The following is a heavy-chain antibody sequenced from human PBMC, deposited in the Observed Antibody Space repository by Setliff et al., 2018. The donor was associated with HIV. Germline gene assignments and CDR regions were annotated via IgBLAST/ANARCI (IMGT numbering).Heavy chain of an antibody. V-gene: IGHV4-39*01. D-gene: IGHD3-10*01. J-gene: IGHJ4*02. CDR3: ARLSGGMVPNY. CDR2: IHHSGTA. CDR1: GGSITRTPYY. Sequence: SETLSLSCTVSGGSITRTPYYWGWIRQPPGKGLEWIGSIHHSGTAYDNPSLKSRVTISVDPSKNQILLRLSSVTAADTAVYYCARLSGGMVPNYWGQGTLVTVSS.